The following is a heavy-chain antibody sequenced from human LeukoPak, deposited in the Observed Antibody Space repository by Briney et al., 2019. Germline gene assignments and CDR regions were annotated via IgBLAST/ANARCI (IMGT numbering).Heavy chain of an antibody. D-gene: IGHD6-13*01. CDR2: ISYDGSNK. V-gene: IGHV3-30-3*01. J-gene: IGHJ5*02. Sequence: GGSLRLSCAASGFTFSSYAMHWVRQAPGKGLEWVAVISYDGSNKYYADSVKGRFTISRDNSKNTLYPQMNGLRAEDTAVYYCASRIAAAGAWGQGTLVTVSS. CDR3: ASRIAAAGA. CDR1: GFTFSSYA.